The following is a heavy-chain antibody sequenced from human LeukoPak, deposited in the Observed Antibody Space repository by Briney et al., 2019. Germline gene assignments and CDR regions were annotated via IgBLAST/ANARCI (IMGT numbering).Heavy chain of an antibody. CDR2: INDRGHT. CDR1: GGSFSGYH. CDR3: ARDPTTVVTTPYDFDC. Sequence: SETLSLTCAVHGGSFSGYHWNWIRQSPGKGLEWIGEINDRGHTNYNPSLESRVTISVDTSKKQFSLKLNSVTAADTAVYYCARDPTTVVTTPYDFDCLRQGALVTVSS. D-gene: IGHD4-23*01. V-gene: IGHV4-34*01. J-gene: IGHJ4*02.